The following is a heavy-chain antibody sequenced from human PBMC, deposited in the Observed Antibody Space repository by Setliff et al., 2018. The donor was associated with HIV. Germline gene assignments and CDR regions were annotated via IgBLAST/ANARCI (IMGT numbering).Heavy chain of an antibody. J-gene: IGHJ6*02. CDR2: TSYDGGNK. Sequence: PGGSLRLSCEASGFTFSTYGMGWVRQAPGKGLEWLAVTSYDGGNKYYADSVKGRFTISRDNSKNTLYLQMNSLTSEDTAVYYCARRYYYSMDVWGQGTTVTVSS. V-gene: IGHV3-30*19. CDR1: GFTFSTYG. CDR3: ARRYYYSMDV.